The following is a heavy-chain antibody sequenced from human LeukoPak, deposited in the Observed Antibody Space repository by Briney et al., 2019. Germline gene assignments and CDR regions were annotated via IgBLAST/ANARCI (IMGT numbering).Heavy chain of an antibody. CDR2: INTNTGNP. D-gene: IGHD6-19*01. CDR1: GYTFTSYA. Sequence: GASVKVSCKASGYTFTSYAMNWVRQAPGQGLEWMGWINTNTGNPTYAQGFTGRFVFSLDTSVSTAYLQISSLKAEDTAVYYCARRIRSGIAVLDAFDIWGQGTMVTVSS. J-gene: IGHJ3*02. V-gene: IGHV7-4-1*02. CDR3: ARRIRSGIAVLDAFDI.